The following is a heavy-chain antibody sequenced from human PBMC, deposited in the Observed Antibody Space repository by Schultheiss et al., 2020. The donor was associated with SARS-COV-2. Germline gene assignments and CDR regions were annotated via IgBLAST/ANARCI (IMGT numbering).Heavy chain of an antibody. CDR1: GGTFSSYA. CDR2: IIPIFGTA. V-gene: IGHV1-69*06. J-gene: IGHJ4*02. CDR3: ARETSSGWLIFDY. Sequence: SVKVSCKASGGTFSSYAISWVRQAPGQGLEWMGGIIPIFGTANYAQKFQGRVTITADKSTSTAYMELSSLRSEDTAVYYCARETSSGWLIFDYWGQGTLVTVSS. D-gene: IGHD6-19*01.